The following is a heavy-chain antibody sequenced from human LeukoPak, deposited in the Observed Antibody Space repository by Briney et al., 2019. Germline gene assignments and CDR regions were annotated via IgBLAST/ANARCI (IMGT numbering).Heavy chain of an antibody. CDR2: IISSSSYI. J-gene: IGHJ4*02. CDR3: ARDLRYSSSWYLSPFDY. Sequence: GGSLRLPCAASGFTFSSYSMNWVRQAPGKGLEWVSSIISSSSYIYYADSVKGRFTISRDNAKNSLYLQMNILRAEDTAVYYCARDLRYSSSWYLSPFDYWGQGTLVTVSS. CDR1: GFTFSSYS. D-gene: IGHD6-13*01. V-gene: IGHV3-21*01.